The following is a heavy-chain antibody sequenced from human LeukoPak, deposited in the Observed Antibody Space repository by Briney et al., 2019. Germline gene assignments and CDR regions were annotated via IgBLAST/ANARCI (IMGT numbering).Heavy chain of an antibody. J-gene: IGHJ4*02. CDR1: GFTFSNYW. V-gene: IGHV3-74*01. CDR2: INPDGSTT. D-gene: IGHD2-2*01. Sequence: GGSLRLSCAASGFTFSNYWMHWVRQAPGKGLMWVSLINPDGSTTSYADSVKGRFTISRDNAKNTLYLQMDSLRAEDTAVYCCLGSSWPYEYWGQGTRVTVSS. CDR3: LGSSWPYEY.